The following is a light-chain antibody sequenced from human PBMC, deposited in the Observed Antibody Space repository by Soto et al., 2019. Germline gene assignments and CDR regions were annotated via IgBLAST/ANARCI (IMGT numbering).Light chain of an antibody. J-gene: IGLJ1*01. V-gene: IGLV2-14*01. CDR2: DVT. CDR1: SSDVGGYNY. Sequence: QSVLTQPASVSGSPGQSITISCTGTSSDVGGYNYVSWYQQHPVKAPKLMIYDVTNRPSGVSDRFSGSKSDNTASLTISGLQAEDEADYYCSSYTSSSTPYVFGTGTKFTVL. CDR3: SSYTSSSTPYV.